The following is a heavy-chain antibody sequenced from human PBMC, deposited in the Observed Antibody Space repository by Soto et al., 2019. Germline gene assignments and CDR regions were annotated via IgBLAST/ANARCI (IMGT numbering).Heavy chain of an antibody. V-gene: IGHV3-21*01. CDR1: GFTFSSYN. CDR2: ISSGSENR. CDR3: TRDRQLVQDWFDP. J-gene: IGHJ5*02. Sequence: EVQLVESGGGLAKPGGSLRLSCVASGFTFSSYNMNWVRQAPGKGLEWVSFISSGSENRYYADSVKGRFNISRDNAQNSLYLHLNSLRAEDTAVYYCTRDRQLVQDWFDPWGQGTPVTVSS. D-gene: IGHD6-13*01.